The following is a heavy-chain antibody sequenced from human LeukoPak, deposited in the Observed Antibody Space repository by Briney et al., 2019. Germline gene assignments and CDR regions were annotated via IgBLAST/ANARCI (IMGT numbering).Heavy chain of an antibody. CDR3: AKDRGYRDLDSVDA. CDR2: INWNSGSV. V-gene: IGHV3-9*01. D-gene: IGHD5-18*01. Sequence: PGGSLRLYCAASGFTLDNYAIHWVRQAPGKGLEWVSSINWNSGSVDYADSVKGRFTISKDNAKNSLHLQMNSLRDEDTALYYCAKDRGYRDLDSVDAWGQGTMVTVSS. CDR1: GFTLDNYA. J-gene: IGHJ3*01.